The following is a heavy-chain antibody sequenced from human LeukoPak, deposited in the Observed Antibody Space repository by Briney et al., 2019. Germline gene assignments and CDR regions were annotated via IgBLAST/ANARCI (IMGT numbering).Heavy chain of an antibody. D-gene: IGHD2-2*02. V-gene: IGHV4-4*09. Sequence: PSETLSLTCTVSGGSISSYYWSWIRQPPGKGLEGIGYIYTSGSTNYNPSLKSRVTISVDTSKNQFSLKLSSVTAADTAVYYCARRGCSSTSCYTEEWFDPWGQGTLVTVSS. CDR1: GGSISSYY. CDR2: IYTSGST. J-gene: IGHJ5*02. CDR3: ARRGCSSTSCYTEEWFDP.